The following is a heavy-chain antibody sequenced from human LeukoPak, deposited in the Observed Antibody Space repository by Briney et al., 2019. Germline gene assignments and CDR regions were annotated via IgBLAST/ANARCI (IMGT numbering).Heavy chain of an antibody. V-gene: IGHV3-7*01. D-gene: IGHD3-10*01. CDR3: ARLSAYYYGSYFYYYMDV. J-gene: IGHJ6*03. CDR1: GLSFSSYW. Sequence: PGGSLRLSCEASGLSFSSYWMTWVRQPPGKGPEWVANIKQDESERYSVDSVKGRFTISRDNAKNSVYLHMNSLRAEDTALYYCARLSAYYYGSYFYYYMDVWGKGTTVTVSS. CDR2: IKQDESER.